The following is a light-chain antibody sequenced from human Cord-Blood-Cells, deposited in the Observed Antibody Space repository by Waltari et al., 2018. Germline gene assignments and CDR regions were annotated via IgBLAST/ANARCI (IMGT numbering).Light chain of an antibody. CDR2: DVS. J-gene: IGLJ3*02. Sequence: QSALTQPRSVSGSPGQSVTISCTGTSSHVGGYNYVSWYQQHPGKAPKLMIYDVSKRPSGVPDRFSGSKSGNTASLTISGLQAEDEADYYCCSYAGSYTWFGGGTKLTVL. CDR1: SSHVGGYNY. V-gene: IGLV2-11*01. CDR3: CSYAGSYTW.